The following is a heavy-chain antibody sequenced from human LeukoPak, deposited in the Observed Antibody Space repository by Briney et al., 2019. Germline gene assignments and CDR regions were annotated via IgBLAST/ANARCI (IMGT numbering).Heavy chain of an antibody. CDR2: LSKSGNT. CDR1: GGSISSYY. Sequence: SETLSLTCTVAGGSISSYYWSWIRLPPGNGLEWIGYLSKSGNTNYSPSLKSRVTIFGDTSKKQFFLKLSSVTAADTAVYYCARARYVNSFYAFDIWGQGTLVTVSS. D-gene: IGHD3-9*01. J-gene: IGHJ3*02. V-gene: IGHV4-59*01. CDR3: ARARYVNSFYAFDI.